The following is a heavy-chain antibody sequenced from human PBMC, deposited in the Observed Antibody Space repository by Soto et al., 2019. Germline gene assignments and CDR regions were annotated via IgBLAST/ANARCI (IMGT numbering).Heavy chain of an antibody. Sequence: QVQLQESGPGLVKPSQTLSLTCTVSGGSIHDYYWVWIRQPPGKGLEWIGSIFYTGSTDYNPSRKSRVTLSLATSKNQFSLNLSSVTAADTAVYYCARVNRGAFDHWGQGALVTVSS. CDR1: GGSIHDYY. CDR3: ARVNRGAFDH. J-gene: IGHJ4*02. CDR2: IFYTGST. V-gene: IGHV4-59*01.